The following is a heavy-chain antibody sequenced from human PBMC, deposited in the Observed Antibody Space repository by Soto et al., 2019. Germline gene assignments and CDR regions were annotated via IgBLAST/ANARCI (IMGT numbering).Heavy chain of an antibody. V-gene: IGHV3-23*01. J-gene: IGHJ6*02. CDR1: GFTFSSYA. Sequence: GGSLRLSCAASGFTFSSYAMSWVRQAPGKGLEWVSAISGSGGSTYYADSVRGRFTISRDDSKNTLYLQMNSLRGEDTAVYYCARGAMVIPPDYYYGMDVWGQGTTVTVSS. CDR2: ISGSGGST. D-gene: IGHD2-21*01. CDR3: ARGAMVIPPDYYYGMDV.